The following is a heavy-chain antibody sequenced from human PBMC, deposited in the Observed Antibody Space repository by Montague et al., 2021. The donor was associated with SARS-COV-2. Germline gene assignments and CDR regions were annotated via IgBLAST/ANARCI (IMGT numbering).Heavy chain of an antibody. CDR2: ISWNSETI. CDR1: GFTFSDYV. V-gene: IGHV3-9*01. Sequence: SLRLSCAASGFTFSDYVMHWVRQPPGKGLEWVSIISWNSETIGYADSVKGRFTISRDNAKNSLYLEMNSLRIEDTAFYYCAGAAPAGYYSNWYCFMVWGQGSLVTVSA. J-gene: IGHJ4*02. CDR3: AGAAPAGYYSNWYCFMV. D-gene: IGHD6-13*01.